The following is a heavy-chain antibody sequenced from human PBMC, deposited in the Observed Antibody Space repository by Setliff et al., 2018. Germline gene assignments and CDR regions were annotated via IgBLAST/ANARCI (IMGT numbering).Heavy chain of an antibody. CDR1: GFTFSTHS. D-gene: IGHD3-22*01. CDR3: ARVGYYDSSGYSFAFDI. CDR2: ISRSSTYI. Sequence: GSLRLSCAASGFTFSTHSMNWVRQAPGKGLEWVSSISRSSTYIYYADSMKGRFTISRDNAKNSLYLQMNSLRAEDTAVYYCARVGYYDSSGYSFAFDIWGQGTMVTVSS. J-gene: IGHJ3*02. V-gene: IGHV3-21*04.